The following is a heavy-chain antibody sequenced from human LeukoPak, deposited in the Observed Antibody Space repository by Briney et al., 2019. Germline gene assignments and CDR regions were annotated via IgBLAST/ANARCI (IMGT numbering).Heavy chain of an antibody. CDR3: ARDPRGYCGSTSCPDAFDI. V-gene: IGHV1-69*06. D-gene: IGHD2-2*01. CDR1: GGTFSSYA. J-gene: IGHJ3*02. Sequence: SVKVSCKASGGTFSSYAISWVRQAPGQGLEWMGGIIPIFGTANYAQKFQGRVTITADKSTSTAYMELSSLRSEDTAVYYCARDPRGYCGSTSCPDAFDIWGQGTMVTVSS. CDR2: IIPIFGTA.